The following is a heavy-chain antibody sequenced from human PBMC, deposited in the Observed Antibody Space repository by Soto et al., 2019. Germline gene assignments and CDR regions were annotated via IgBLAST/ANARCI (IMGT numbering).Heavy chain of an antibody. J-gene: IGHJ6*02. Sequence: EVQLVETGGGLIQPGGSLRLSCAASGFTVISNYMSWVRQAPGKGLEWVSVIYSGGSTYYADSVRVRFTISRDNSKNTLYLQTKSLRAEATAVYYCARDPPGTIHGMDVWGQGTTFTFS. D-gene: IGHD1-1*01. CDR3: ARDPPGTIHGMDV. CDR1: GFTVISNY. CDR2: IYSGGST. V-gene: IGHV3-53*02.